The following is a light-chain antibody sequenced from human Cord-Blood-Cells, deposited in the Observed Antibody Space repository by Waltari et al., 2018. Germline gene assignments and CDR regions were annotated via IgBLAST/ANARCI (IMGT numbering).Light chain of an antibody. CDR3: CSYAGSSTWV. V-gene: IGLV2-23*01. J-gene: IGLJ3*02. CDR2: EGS. CDR1: SSDVGGSYL. Sequence: SALTQPLSVPGSPGQSITLPCPGTSSDVGGSYLVSLYQQTPGKAPQPMYYEGSKRPSGVSNRFSGSKSGNTASLTISGLQAEDEADYYCCSYAGSSTWVFGGGTKLTVL.